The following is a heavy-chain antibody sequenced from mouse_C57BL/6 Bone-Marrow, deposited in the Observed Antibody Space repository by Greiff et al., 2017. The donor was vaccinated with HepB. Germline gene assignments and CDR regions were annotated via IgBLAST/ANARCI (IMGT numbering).Heavy chain of an antibody. CDR1: GFTFSSYG. D-gene: IGHD4-1*01. J-gene: IGHJ1*03. CDR2: ISSGGSYT. Sequence: VQLQQSGGDLVKPGGSLKLSCAASGFTFSSYGMSWVRQTPDKRLEWVATISSGGSYTYYPDSVKGRFTISRDNAKNTLYLQMSSLKSEDTAMYYCARHGANWDWYFDVWGTGTTVTVSS. CDR3: ARHGANWDWYFDV. V-gene: IGHV5-6*01.